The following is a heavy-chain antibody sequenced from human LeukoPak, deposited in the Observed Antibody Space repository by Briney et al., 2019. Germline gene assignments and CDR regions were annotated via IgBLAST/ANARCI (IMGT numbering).Heavy chain of an antibody. Sequence: GESLKISCKGSGYSFTSYWIGWGRQMPGKGLEGMGIIYPCDSDTRYSPSCQGQVTISADKSISTAYLQWSSLKASDNAMYYCARTETYYGSGSYFDAFDIWGQGTMVTVSS. CDR3: ARTETYYGSGSYFDAFDI. J-gene: IGHJ3*02. V-gene: IGHV5-51*01. CDR2: IYPCDSDT. CDR1: GYSFTSYW. D-gene: IGHD3-10*01.